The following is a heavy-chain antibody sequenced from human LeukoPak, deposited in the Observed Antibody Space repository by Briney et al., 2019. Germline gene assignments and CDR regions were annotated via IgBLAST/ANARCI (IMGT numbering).Heavy chain of an antibody. CDR3: ARGGGLDV. D-gene: IGHD3-16*01. CDR2: INHNGNVN. CDR1: GFTFSNYW. V-gene: IGHV3-7*03. Sequence: GGSLRLSCAASGFTFSNYWMNWVRQVPGKGLEWVASINHNGNVNYYVDSVKGRFTISRDNAKNSLYLQMSNLRAEDTAVYFCARGGGLDVWGQGATVTVSS. J-gene: IGHJ6*02.